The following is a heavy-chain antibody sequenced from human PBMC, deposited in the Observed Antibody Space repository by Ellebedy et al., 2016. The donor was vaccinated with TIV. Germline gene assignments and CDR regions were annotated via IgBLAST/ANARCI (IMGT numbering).Heavy chain of an antibody. V-gene: IGHV1-46*01. CDR3: ATIRLVGAL. CDR1: GYTFSNYH. Sequence: ASVKVSCXASGYTFSNYHIHWVRQAPGQGLEWMGMIDPIGGRTTYKEKFEGRVTMTRNKSASTVFMELSSLGSEDTALYWCATIRLVGALWGQGTLVTVSS. J-gene: IGHJ4*02. CDR2: IDPIGGRT. D-gene: IGHD3-10*01.